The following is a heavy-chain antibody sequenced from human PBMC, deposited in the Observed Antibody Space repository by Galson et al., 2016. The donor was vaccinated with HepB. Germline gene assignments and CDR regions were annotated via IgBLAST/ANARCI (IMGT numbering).Heavy chain of an antibody. CDR3: ARSSYCSESSCYSYYYYYHMDV. V-gene: IGHV3-21*01. D-gene: IGHD2-15*01. J-gene: IGHJ6*02. CDR2: ISSSSAFI. Sequence: SLRLSCAASGFTFSTYAMNWVRQAPGKGLQLVSYISSSSAFIYYADSVKGRFTVSRDSAKNSLYLQMNSLRAEDTAVYYCARSSYCSESSCYSYYYYYHMDVWGQGTTVTVSS. CDR1: GFTFSTYA.